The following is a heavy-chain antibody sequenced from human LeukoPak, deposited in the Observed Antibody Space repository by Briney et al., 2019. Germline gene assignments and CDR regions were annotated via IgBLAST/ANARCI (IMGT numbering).Heavy chain of an antibody. CDR3: ARGRDTAMALSGDDY. D-gene: IGHD5-18*01. J-gene: IGHJ4*02. Sequence: SVKVSCRASGGTFSSYAISWVRQAPGQGLEWMGRIIPIFGTANYAQKFQGRVTITTDESTSTAYMELSSLRSEDTAVYYCARGRDTAMALSGDDYWGQGTLVTVSS. CDR1: GGTFSSYA. V-gene: IGHV1-69*05. CDR2: IIPIFGTA.